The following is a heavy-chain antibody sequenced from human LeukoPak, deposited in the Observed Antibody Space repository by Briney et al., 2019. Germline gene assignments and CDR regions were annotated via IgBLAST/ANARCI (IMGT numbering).Heavy chain of an antibody. J-gene: IGHJ4*02. Sequence: GGSLRLSCAASGFTFSSYAMSWVRQAPGKGLEWVSVIGDSTFYEGSVKGRLTISRDGSKNTLYLEMNSLRVEDTAVYYCAKGRGGSSYSTLDSWGQGTLVTVSS. V-gene: IGHV3-23*01. D-gene: IGHD2-15*01. CDR3: AKGRGGSSYSTLDS. CDR2: IGDST. CDR1: GFTFSSYA.